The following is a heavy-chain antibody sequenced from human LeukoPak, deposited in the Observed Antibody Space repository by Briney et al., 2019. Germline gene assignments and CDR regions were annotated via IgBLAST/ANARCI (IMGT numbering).Heavy chain of an antibody. D-gene: IGHD3-16*01. J-gene: IGHJ4*02. CDR2: ISFSSSYR. Sequence: GGSLRLSCAASGFTFSSYSMNWVRQAPGKGLEWVSSISFSSSYRYYADSVKGRFTISRDNAKSSLYLQMNSLRAEDTAGYYCARDADVWGSSDYWGQGTLVTVSS. CDR1: GFTFSSYS. CDR3: ARDADVWGSSDY. V-gene: IGHV3-21*01.